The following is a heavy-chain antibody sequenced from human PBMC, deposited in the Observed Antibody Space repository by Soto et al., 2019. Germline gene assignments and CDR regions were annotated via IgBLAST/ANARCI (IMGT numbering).Heavy chain of an antibody. D-gene: IGHD1-26*01. J-gene: IGHJ3*02. CDR2: IYYSGST. V-gene: IGHV4-31*03. Sequence: QVQLQESGPGLVKPSQTLSLTCTVSGGSISSGGYYWSWMRQHPGKGLEWIGYIYYSGSTYYNPSLKSRVTISVDTSKNQFSLKLSSVTAADTAVYYCARDIGSPGHDAFDIWGQGTMVTVSS. CDR1: GGSISSGGYY. CDR3: ARDIGSPGHDAFDI.